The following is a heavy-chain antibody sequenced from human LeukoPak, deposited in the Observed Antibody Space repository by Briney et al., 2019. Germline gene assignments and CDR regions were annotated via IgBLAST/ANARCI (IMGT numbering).Heavy chain of an antibody. CDR1: GGSISSGGYY. D-gene: IGHD6-13*01. CDR3: ARVSGDSSRPFDY. J-gene: IGHJ4*02. CDR2: IYHSGST. V-gene: IGHV4-30-2*01. Sequence: SETLSLTCTVSGGSISSGGYYWSWIRQPPGKGLEWIGYIYHSGSTYYNPSLKSRVTISVDRSKNQFSLKLSSVTAADTAVYYCARVSGDSSRPFDYWGQGTLVTVSS.